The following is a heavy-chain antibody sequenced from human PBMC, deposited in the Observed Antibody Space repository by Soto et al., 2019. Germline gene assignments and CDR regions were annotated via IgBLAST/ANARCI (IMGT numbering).Heavy chain of an antibody. CDR1: GFSLSINGVA. D-gene: IGHD3-10*01. V-gene: IGHV2-5*02. J-gene: IGHJ4*02. CDR3: AHKRDVSRGFKY. CDR2: IYWDDDQ. Sequence: QITLKESGPTLVKPTQTLTLTCTFSGFSLSINGVAVGWIRQPPGQALEWLALIYWDDDQRYNPSLKNRLTITRDPSRNQIVLTMTNMDPVDTATYYCAHKRDVSRGFKYGAQGTLVTVSS.